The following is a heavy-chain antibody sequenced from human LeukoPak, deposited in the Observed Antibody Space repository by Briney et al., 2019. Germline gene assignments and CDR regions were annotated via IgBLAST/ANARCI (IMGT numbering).Heavy chain of an antibody. CDR1: GFTLSSYS. V-gene: IGHV3-48*04. J-gene: IGHJ4*02. CDR3: ARSVINPWGFFDY. D-gene: IGHD2-21*01. Sequence: GGSLRLSCAASGFTLSSYSMNWVSQAPGQGLEWVSYFSSSSTTIYYADSVKGRFTISRDNAKNSLYLQLNSLRAEDTAVYYCARSVINPWGFFDYWGQGTLVTVSS. CDR2: FSSSSTTI.